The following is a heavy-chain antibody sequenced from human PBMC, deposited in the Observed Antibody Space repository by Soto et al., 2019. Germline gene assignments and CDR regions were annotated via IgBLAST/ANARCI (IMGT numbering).Heavy chain of an antibody. J-gene: IGHJ4*02. V-gene: IGHV1-69*13. CDR1: GGTFSSYA. CDR2: IIPIFGTA. Sequence: SVKVSCKASGGTFSSYAISWVRQAPGQGLEWMGGIIPIFGTANYAQKFQGRVTITADESTSTAYMELSSLRSEDTAVYYCAESPGGSSGYYSSLDYWGQGTLVTVSS. CDR3: AESPGGSSGYYSSLDY. D-gene: IGHD3-22*01.